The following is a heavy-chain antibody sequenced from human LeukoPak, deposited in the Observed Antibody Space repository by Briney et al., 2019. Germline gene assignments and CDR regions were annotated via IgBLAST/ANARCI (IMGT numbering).Heavy chain of an antibody. V-gene: IGHV5-51*01. CDR1: GYSFTSYW. CDR2: IYPGDSDT. D-gene: IGHD3-9*01. J-gene: IGHJ6*03. Sequence: PGESLKISCKGSGYSFTSYWIGWVRQMPGKGLERMGIIYPGDSDTRYSPSFQGQVTISADKSISTAYLQWSSLKASDTAMYYCARLDGEDYDILTGYYNWGYYYYMDVWGKGTTVTVSS. CDR3: ARLDGEDYDILTGYYNWGYYYYMDV.